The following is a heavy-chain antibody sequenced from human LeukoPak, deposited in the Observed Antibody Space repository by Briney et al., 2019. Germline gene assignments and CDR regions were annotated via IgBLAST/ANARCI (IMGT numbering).Heavy chain of an antibody. V-gene: IGHV1-18*01. CDR3: ARDLDLGYCSSTSCQVDY. J-gene: IGHJ4*02. CDR2: ISAYNGNT. Sequence: GASVKVSCKASGYTFTSYGISWGRQAPRQGLEWMGWISAYNGNTNYAHKLQGRVTMTTDTSTSTAYLELRSLRSDDTAVYSCARDLDLGYCSSTSCQVDYWGQGTLVTVSS. D-gene: IGHD2-2*01. CDR1: GYTFTSYG.